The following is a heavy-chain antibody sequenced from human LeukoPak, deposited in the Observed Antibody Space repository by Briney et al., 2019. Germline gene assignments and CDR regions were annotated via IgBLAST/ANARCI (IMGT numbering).Heavy chain of an antibody. CDR3: AHSHLYDYVWGSYRPRFDY. D-gene: IGHD3-16*02. CDR2: IYWDDDK. Sequence: SGPTLVKPTQTLTLTCTFSGFSLSTRGVGVGWIRQPPGKALEWLALIYWDDDKRYSPSLKSRLTITKDTSKNQVVLTMTNMDPVDTATYYCAHSHLYDYVWGSYRPRFDYWGQGTLVTVSS. J-gene: IGHJ4*02. V-gene: IGHV2-5*02. CDR1: GFSLSTRGVG.